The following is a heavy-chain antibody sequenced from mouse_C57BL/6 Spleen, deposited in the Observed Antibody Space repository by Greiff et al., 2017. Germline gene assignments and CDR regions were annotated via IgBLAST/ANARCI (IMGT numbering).Heavy chain of an antibody. D-gene: IGHD1-1*01. V-gene: IGHV5-17*01. Sequence: DVKLMESGGGLVKPGGSLKLSCAASGFTFSDYGMHWVRQAPEKGLEWVAYISSGSSTIYYADTVKGRFTISRDNAKNTLFLQMTSLRSEDTAMYYCARPYGSSYYFDYWGRGTTLTVSS. J-gene: IGHJ2*01. CDR2: ISSGSSTI. CDR3: ARPYGSSYYFDY. CDR1: GFTFSDYG.